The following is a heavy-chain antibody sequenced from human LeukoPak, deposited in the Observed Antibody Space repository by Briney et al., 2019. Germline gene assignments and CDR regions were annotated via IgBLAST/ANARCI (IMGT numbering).Heavy chain of an antibody. CDR2: ISSSSSYI. J-gene: IGHJ4*02. Sequence: GGSLRLSCAASGFTLSSYSMNWVRQAPGKGLEWVSSISSSSSYIYYADSVKGRFTISRDNAKNSLYLQMNSLRAEGTAVYYCARYCSSTSCYGFDYWGQGTLVTVSS. CDR1: GFTLSSYS. V-gene: IGHV3-21*01. D-gene: IGHD2-2*01. CDR3: ARYCSSTSCYGFDY.